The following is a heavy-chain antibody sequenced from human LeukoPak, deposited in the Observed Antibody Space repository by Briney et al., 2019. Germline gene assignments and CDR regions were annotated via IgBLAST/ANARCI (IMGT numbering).Heavy chain of an antibody. Sequence: ETLSLTCTVSGGSISSYYWSWVRQAPGKGLEWVSAISGSGGSTYYADSVKGRFTISRDNSKNTLYLQMNSLRAEDTAVYYCAKGQTVAGTPNFDYWGQGTLVTVSS. CDR1: GGSISSYY. CDR3: AKGQTVAGTPNFDY. CDR2: ISGSGGST. V-gene: IGHV3-23*01. D-gene: IGHD6-19*01. J-gene: IGHJ4*02.